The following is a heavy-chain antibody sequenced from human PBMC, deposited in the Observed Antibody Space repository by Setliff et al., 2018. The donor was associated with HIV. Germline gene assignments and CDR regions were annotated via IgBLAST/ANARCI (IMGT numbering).Heavy chain of an antibody. Sequence: ASVKVSCKASGYTFTDYYIHWVRQAPGQGLEWMGRINPNNGGTNYAQKFQGRVTMTRDTSISTAYMELSRLRSDDTAVYYCARDQGWVTMVRGEDAFDIWGQGTMVTVSS. V-gene: IGHV1-2*06. CDR3: ARDQGWVTMVRGEDAFDI. D-gene: IGHD3-10*01. CDR1: GYTFTDYY. CDR2: INPNNGGT. J-gene: IGHJ3*02.